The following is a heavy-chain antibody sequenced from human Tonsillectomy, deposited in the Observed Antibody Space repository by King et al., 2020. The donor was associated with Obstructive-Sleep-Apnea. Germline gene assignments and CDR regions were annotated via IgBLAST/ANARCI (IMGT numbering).Heavy chain of an antibody. CDR2: ISTSGSTI. CDR1: GFTFSDYF. J-gene: IGHJ6*02. CDR3: ARVPYDILTGYSSGYYYYGMDV. D-gene: IGHD3-9*01. V-gene: IGHV3-11*01. Sequence: QVQLVESGGGLVKPGGSLRLSCAASGFTFSDYFMSWLRQAPGQGLAWVSHISTSGSTIYYADSVKGRFTISRDNAKNSMYLQMNSLRAEDTAVYYCARVPYDILTGYSSGYYYYGMDVWGQGTTV.